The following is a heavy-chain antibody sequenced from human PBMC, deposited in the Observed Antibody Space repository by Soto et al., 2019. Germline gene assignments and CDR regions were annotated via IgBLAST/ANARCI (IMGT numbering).Heavy chain of an antibody. CDR1: GFTFSGSA. V-gene: IGHV3-73*02. J-gene: IGHJ4*02. CDR2: IRSKANSYET. D-gene: IGHD6-19*01. Sequence: EVQLVESGGGLVQPGGSLKLSCAASGFTFSGSAMHWVRQASGKGLEWVGRIRSKANSYETAYAASVKGRFTISRDDSKNTAYLQMNSLKTEDTEVYSCTRPSDGWHKPDYWGQGTLVTVSS. CDR3: TRPSDGWHKPDY.